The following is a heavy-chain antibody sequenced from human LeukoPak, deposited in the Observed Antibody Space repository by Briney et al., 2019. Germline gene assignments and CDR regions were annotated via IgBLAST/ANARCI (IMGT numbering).Heavy chain of an antibody. V-gene: IGHV3-23*01. CDR2: IRGSGGST. CDR3: AKTVWFGELLDYFDY. CDR1: GFTFSNSA. D-gene: IGHD3-10*01. J-gene: IGHJ4*02. Sequence: GGSLRLSCAASGFTFSNSAMSWVRQAPGKGLEWVSAIRGSGGSTYYADSVKGRFTISRDISKNTLYLQMNSLGAEDTAAYYCAKTVWFGELLDYFDYWGQGTLVTVSS.